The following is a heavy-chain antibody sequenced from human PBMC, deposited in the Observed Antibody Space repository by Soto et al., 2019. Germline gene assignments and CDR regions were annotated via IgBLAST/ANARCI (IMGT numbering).Heavy chain of an antibody. Sequence: QVQLVQSGAEVKKPGSSVKVSCKASGGTFSSYTISWVRQAPGQGLEWMGRIIPILGIANYAQKFQGRVTITADKSTSTAYMELSSLRSEDTAVYYCAREGVATTYSYYGRDVWGQGTTVTVSS. CDR1: GGTFSSYT. D-gene: IGHD5-12*01. CDR3: AREGVATTYSYYGRDV. CDR2: IIPILGIA. J-gene: IGHJ6*02. V-gene: IGHV1-69*08.